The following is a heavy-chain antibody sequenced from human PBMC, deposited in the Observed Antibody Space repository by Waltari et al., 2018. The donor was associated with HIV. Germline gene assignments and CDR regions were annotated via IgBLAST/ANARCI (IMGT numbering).Heavy chain of an antibody. CDR2: IYWNDDK. CDR3: AHARIAAAGVPANWFDP. V-gene: IGHV2-5*01. J-gene: IGHJ5*02. Sequence: QITLKESGPTLVKPTQTLTLTCTFSGFSLSTSGVGVGWIRQPPGKALEWLALIYWNDDKRYSPSLKCRLTITKDTSKNQVVLTMTNMDPVDTATYYCAHARIAAAGVPANWFDPWGQGTLVTVSS. CDR1: GFSLSTSGVG. D-gene: IGHD6-13*01.